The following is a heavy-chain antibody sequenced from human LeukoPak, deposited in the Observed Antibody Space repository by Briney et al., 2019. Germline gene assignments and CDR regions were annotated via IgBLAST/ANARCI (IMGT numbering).Heavy chain of an antibody. J-gene: IGHJ5*02. D-gene: IGHD3-3*01. CDR2: IYYSGST. CDR3: ARHSGNFWSGYFRHWFDP. V-gene: IGHV4-39*01. Sequence: SETLSLTCTVSGGSISSRSYYWGWIRQPPGKGLEWIGSIYYSGSTYYNPSLKSRVTISVDTSKNQFSLKLSSVTAADTAVYYCARHSGNFWSGYFRHWFDPWGQGTLVTVSS. CDR1: GGSISSRSYY.